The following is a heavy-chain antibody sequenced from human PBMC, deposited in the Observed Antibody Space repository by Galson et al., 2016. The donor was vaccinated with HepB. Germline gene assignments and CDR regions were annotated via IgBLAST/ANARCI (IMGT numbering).Heavy chain of an antibody. V-gene: IGHV4-61*01. CDR2: MYHTGIT. J-gene: IGHJ4*02. Sequence: SETLSLTCAVSGGSFSSDNDYWSWIRQPPGKGLEWIGQMYHTGITNYNPSLKSRVTISVDKSKNQFSLKLTSVTAADTAVYYCARVETGHTSSNYGYWGQGILVTISA. CDR3: ARVETGHTSSNYGY. CDR1: GGSFSSDNDY. D-gene: IGHD6-13*01.